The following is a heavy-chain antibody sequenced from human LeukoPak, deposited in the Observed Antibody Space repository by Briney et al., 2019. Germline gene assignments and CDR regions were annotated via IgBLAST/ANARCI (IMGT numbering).Heavy chain of an antibody. D-gene: IGHD6-13*01. CDR2: FVGEHGKT. J-gene: IGHJ4*02. V-gene: IGHV1-24*01. Sequence: ASVKVSCKVSGYTLTELSMHWARQPPGRGLEWMGGFVGEHGKTIYARKFQGRVTMTEDTSTDTAYMELTSLRSEDTAVYYCATDRSEITAADTRFDYWGQGTLVTVSS. CDR1: GYTLTELS. CDR3: ATDRSEITAADTRFDY.